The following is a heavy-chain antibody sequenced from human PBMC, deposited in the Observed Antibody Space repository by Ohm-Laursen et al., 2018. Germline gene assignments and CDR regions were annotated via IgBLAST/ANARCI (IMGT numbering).Heavy chain of an antibody. J-gene: IGHJ5*02. CDR3: ARAGRFGEPFP. D-gene: IGHD3-10*01. CDR1: GASINLYY. Sequence: GTLSLTCTVSGASINLYYWSWIRQPPGKGLEWIGYIYYSGSTYYNPSLKSRVTISVDTSKNQFSLKLSSVTAADTAVYYCARAGRFGEPFPWGQGTLVTVSS. V-gene: IGHV4-59*06. CDR2: IYYSGST.